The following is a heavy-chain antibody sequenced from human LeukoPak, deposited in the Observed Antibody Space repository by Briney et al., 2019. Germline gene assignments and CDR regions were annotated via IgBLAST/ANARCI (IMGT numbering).Heavy chain of an antibody. CDR3: ARGSRVVVPAAPVWKY. CDR2: INHSGST. CDR1: GGSFSGYY. V-gene: IGHV4-34*01. J-gene: IGHJ4*02. D-gene: IGHD2-2*01. Sequence: SETLSLTCAVSGGSFSGYYWSWIRQPPGKGLEWIGEINHSGSTNYNPYLKSRVTISVDTSKNQFSLKLSSVTAADTAVYYCARGSRVVVPAAPVWKYWGQGTLVTVSS.